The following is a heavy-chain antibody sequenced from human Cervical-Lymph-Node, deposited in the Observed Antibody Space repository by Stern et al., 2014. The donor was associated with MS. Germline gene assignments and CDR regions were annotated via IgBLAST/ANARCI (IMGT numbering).Heavy chain of an antibody. CDR3: ARMGTSLDY. V-gene: IGHV4-31*03. Sequence: QVQLQESGPGLVKPSQTLSLTCTASSGSIRSGGYYWSWIRQHPGKGLEWIGHIHYSGNTYYNPSLMRRVIISVDTSKSQFSLKLTSVTVADTAVYYCARMGTSLDYWGLGTLVTVSS. J-gene: IGHJ4*02. CDR2: IHYSGNT. D-gene: IGHD1-14*01. CDR1: SGSIRSGGYY.